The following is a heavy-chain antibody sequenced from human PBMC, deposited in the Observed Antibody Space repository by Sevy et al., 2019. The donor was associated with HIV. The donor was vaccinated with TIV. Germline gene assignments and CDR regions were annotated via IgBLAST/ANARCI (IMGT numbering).Heavy chain of an antibody. CDR3: AKDSSVGIAARPGWFDH. CDR1: GFTFSSYG. CDR2: ISYDGSNK. Sequence: GGSLRLSCAASGFTFSSYGMHWVRQAPGKGLEWVAVISYDGSNKYYADSVKGRFTISRDNSKNTLYLQMNSLRAEDTAVYYCAKDSSVGIAARPGWFDHWGQGTLVTVSS. J-gene: IGHJ5*02. V-gene: IGHV3-30*18. D-gene: IGHD6-6*01.